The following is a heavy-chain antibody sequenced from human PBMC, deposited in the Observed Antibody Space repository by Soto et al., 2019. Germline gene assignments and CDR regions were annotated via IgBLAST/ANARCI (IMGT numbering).Heavy chain of an antibody. V-gene: IGHV4-31*03. D-gene: IGHD5-12*01. Sequence: QVQLQASGPGLVKPSQTLSLTCTVSGGSISRGGYYWSWIRQHPGKGLEWIGDIYYSGGTYYNPSLKSRFTISVDTSENQFSLGLSSVTAADTAVYYCARKDSGYADYMDVWGKGTTVTVSS. J-gene: IGHJ6*03. CDR1: GGSISRGGYY. CDR3: ARKDSGYADYMDV. CDR2: IYYSGGT.